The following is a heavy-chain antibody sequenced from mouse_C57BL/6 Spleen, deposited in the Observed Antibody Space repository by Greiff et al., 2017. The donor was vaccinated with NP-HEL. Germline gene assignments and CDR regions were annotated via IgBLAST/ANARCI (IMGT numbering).Heavy chain of an antibody. CDR2: IYPRSGNT. CDR1: GYTFTSYG. Sequence: QVHLQQSGAELARPGASVKLSCKASGYTFTSYGISWVKQRTGQGLEWIGEIYPRSGNTYSNEKFKGKATLTADKSSSAAYMELRSLTSEDSAVYFCARGIFYYGSENYYYFDYWGQGTTLTVSS. D-gene: IGHD1-1*01. CDR3: ARGIFYYGSENYYYFDY. V-gene: IGHV1-81*01. J-gene: IGHJ2*01.